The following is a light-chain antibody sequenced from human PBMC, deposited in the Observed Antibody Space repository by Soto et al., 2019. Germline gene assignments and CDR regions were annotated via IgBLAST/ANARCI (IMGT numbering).Light chain of an antibody. Sequence: EIVLTQSPRTLSLSPGESVTLSCTASQSVRSNSLAWYQQKPGQAPRLLMFGASGRATGTPPRFSGRGSGKYFTITISRLEPEDFAVYSCQQYGTSPLTFGGGTKVDI. J-gene: IGKJ4*01. CDR3: QQYGTSPLT. V-gene: IGKV3-20*01. CDR1: QSVRSNS. CDR2: GAS.